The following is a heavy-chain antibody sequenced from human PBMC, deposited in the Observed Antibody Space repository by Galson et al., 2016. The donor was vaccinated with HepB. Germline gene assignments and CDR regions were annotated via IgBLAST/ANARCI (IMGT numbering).Heavy chain of an antibody. D-gene: IGHD6-25*01. CDR3: AKDSLHAATTPDHVGHLDL. CDR2: ISDSGDTS. J-gene: IGHJ5*02. CDR1: GFTFSAYA. Sequence: SLRLSCAASGFTFSAYAMNWVRQAPGKGLEWVVVISDSGDTSYYADSVKGRFTISRDNSRNTLSLQMNSVKADDTATYFCAKDSLHAATTPDHVGHLDLWGQGTLVTVSS. V-gene: IGHV3-23*01.